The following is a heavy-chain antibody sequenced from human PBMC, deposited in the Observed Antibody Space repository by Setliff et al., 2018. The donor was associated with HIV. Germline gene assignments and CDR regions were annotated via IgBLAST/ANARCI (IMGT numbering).Heavy chain of an antibody. V-gene: IGHV4-4*02. D-gene: IGHD3-3*01. J-gene: IGHJ4*02. Sequence: RLRETLSLTCAVSGGSISSSNWWSWVRQPPGKGLEWIGEIYHSGSTNYNPSLKSRVTISLDRSKTQFSLKLSSVTAADTAVYFCARLDWFSKNFDFWGQGTLVTVS. CDR2: IYHSGST. CDR1: GGSISSSNW. CDR3: ARLDWFSKNFDF.